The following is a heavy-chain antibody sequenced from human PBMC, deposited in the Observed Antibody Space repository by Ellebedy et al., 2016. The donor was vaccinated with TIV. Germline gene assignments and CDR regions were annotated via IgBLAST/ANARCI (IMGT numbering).Heavy chain of an antibody. CDR2: IYYSGST. CDR1: GGSISSYY. J-gene: IGHJ5*02. CDR3: AKAIKPTTPGNWFDP. V-gene: IGHV4-59*08. D-gene: IGHD4-17*01. Sequence: MPSETLSLTCTVSGGSISSYYWSWIRQPPGKGLEWIGYIYYSGSTYYNPSLKSRVTISVDTSKNQFSLKLSSLTAADTAVYYCAKAIKPTTPGNWFDPWGQGTLVTVSS.